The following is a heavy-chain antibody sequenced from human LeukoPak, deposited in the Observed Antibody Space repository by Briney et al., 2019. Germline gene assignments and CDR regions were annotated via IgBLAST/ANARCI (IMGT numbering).Heavy chain of an antibody. V-gene: IGHV3-7*01. Sequence: GGSLRLSCVASRFTFSSYWMGWVRQAPGKGLEWVANIKQDGSDKYYVDSVKGRFTISRDNAKNSLYLQMNSLRAEDTAVYYCASGQKLGFWGQGTLVTVSS. CDR3: ASGQKLGF. D-gene: IGHD6-13*01. J-gene: IGHJ4*02. CDR1: RFTFSSYW. CDR2: IKQDGSDK.